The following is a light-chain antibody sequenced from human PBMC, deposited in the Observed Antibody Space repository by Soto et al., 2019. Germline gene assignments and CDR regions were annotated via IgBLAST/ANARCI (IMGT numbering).Light chain of an antibody. V-gene: IGLV2-8*01. J-gene: IGLJ2*01. CDR1: SSDVGGYNY. CDR2: EVS. CDR3: SSYSGRNIYVV. Sequence: QSALTQPPSASGSPGQSVTISCTGTSSDVGGYNYVSWYQQHPGKAPKLMIYEVSKRPSGVPDRFSGSKSGNTASLTVSGLQAEDEADYCCSSYSGRNIYVVFGGGTKVTVL.